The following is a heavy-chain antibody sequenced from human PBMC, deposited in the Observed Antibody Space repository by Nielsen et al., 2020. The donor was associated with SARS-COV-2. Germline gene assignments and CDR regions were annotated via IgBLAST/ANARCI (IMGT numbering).Heavy chain of an antibody. CDR1: GYTLTELS. CDR2: FDPGDGKT. Sequence: ASVKVSCKVSGYTLTELSMHWVRQAPGKGLEWMGIFDPGDGKTIYAQRFQGRVTMTEDTSTDTAYMELSSLRSEDTAVYYCATTYGDYSGPWRGFDPWGQGTLVTVSS. J-gene: IGHJ5*02. D-gene: IGHD4-17*01. CDR3: ATTYGDYSGPWRGFDP. V-gene: IGHV1-24*01.